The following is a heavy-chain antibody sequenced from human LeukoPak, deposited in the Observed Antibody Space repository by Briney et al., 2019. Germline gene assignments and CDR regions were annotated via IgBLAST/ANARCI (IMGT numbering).Heavy chain of an antibody. CDR2: INPNSGNT. Sequence: ASVKVSCKASGYTFTGYYMHWVRQAPGQGLEWMGWINPNSGNTGYAQKFQGRVTITRNTSISTAYMELSSLRSDDTAVYYCARVAGPYCSGGTCYYMDVWGKGTTVTVSS. D-gene: IGHD2-15*01. J-gene: IGHJ6*03. V-gene: IGHV1-8*03. CDR1: GYTFTGYY. CDR3: ARVAGPYCSGGTCYYMDV.